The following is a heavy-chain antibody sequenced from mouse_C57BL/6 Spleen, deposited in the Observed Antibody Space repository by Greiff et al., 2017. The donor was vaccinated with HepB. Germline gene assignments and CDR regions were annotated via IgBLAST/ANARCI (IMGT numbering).Heavy chain of an antibody. CDR2: INPNNGGT. CDR3: ASDYYDYDACDY. J-gene: IGHJ2*01. D-gene: IGHD2-4*01. Sequence: EVQLQQSGPELVKPGASVKISCKASGYTFTDYYMNWVKQSHGKSLEWIGDINPNNGGTSYNQKFKGKATLTVDKSSSTAYMELRSLTSEDSAVYYCASDYYDYDACDYWGQGTTLTVAS. CDR1: GYTFTDYY. V-gene: IGHV1-26*01.